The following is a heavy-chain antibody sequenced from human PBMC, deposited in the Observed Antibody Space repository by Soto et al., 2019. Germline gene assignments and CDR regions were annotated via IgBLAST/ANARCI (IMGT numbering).Heavy chain of an antibody. V-gene: IGHV3-53*01. CDR1: GFTVSSNY. J-gene: IGHJ3*02. CDR2: IYSGGST. D-gene: IGHD3-3*01. CDR3: GRAKITIVGGAPDAFDI. Sequence: GGSLRLSCAASGFTVSSNYMSWVRQAPGKGLEWVSVIYSGGSTYYADSVKGRFTISRANSKNTQYLHMNSLRAEDTAVYYCGRAKITIVGGAPDAFDIWGQGTMVTVSS.